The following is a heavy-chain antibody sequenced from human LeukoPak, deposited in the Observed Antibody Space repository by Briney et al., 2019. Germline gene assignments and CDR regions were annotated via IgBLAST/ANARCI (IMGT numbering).Heavy chain of an antibody. Sequence: GGSLRLSCAASGFTFSNAWMSWVRQAPGKGLEWVGRIKSKIHGGTTDHAAPVKGRFTISRDDSKDTLYLQMNSLKTEDTAVYYCTTSFTPGLDYWGQGTLVTVSS. CDR2: IKSKIHGGTT. V-gene: IGHV3-15*01. J-gene: IGHJ4*02. CDR3: TTSFTPGLDY. CDR1: GFTFSNAW.